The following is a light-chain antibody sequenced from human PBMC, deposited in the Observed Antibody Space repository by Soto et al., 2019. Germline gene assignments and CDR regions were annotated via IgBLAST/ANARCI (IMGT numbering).Light chain of an antibody. J-gene: IGKJ1*01. CDR1: QSVGSN. CDR2: GAS. Sequence: EIVMTQSPATLSVSPGERATLSCRASQSVGSNFAWYQQKPGQAPRLLIYGASKRATGIPARFSGSRSGTEFTLTISSLQSEDFVVYYCQQYNDWPPTWTFGQGTKVEI. CDR3: QQYNDWPPTWT. V-gene: IGKV3-15*01.